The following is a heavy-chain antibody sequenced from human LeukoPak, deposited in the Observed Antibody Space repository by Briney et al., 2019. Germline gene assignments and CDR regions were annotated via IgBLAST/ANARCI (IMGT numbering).Heavy chain of an antibody. J-gene: IGHJ3*02. CDR3: ARAVPAPGTPENAFDI. CDR2: ISRDGTQQ. D-gene: IGHD6-13*01. V-gene: IGHV3-30*04. Sequence: SCKASGYTFTGYYMHWVRQAPGEGLEWVAVISRDGTQQYYADSVKGRLTISRDNSQSTLYLHMNSLSTEDTALYYCARAVPAPGTPENAFDIWGQGTLVTVSS. CDR1: GYTFTGYY.